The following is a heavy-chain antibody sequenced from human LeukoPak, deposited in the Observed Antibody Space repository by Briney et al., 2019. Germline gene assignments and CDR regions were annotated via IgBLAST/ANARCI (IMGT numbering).Heavy chain of an antibody. J-gene: IGHJ4*02. D-gene: IGHD6-19*01. V-gene: IGHV4-4*07. CDR3: ARVPRIAVAGNYFDY. CDR1: GGSISSYY. Sequence: SETLSLTCTLSGGSISSYYWSWIRQPAGKGLEWIGRIYTSGSTNYNPSLKSRVTMSVDTSKNQFSLKLSSVTAADTAVYYCARVPRIAVAGNYFDYWGQGTLVTVSS. CDR2: IYTSGST.